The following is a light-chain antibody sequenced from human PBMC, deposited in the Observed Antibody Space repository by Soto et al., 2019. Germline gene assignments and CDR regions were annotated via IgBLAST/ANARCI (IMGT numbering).Light chain of an antibody. CDR1: QSSSSW. CDR2: DAS. V-gene: IGKV1-5*01. Sequence: DLQMTLSPSSLSAAVGARVTINCRASQSSSSWLAWYPQKPGKAPKLLIYDASSLDSGVPSRFSGSGSGTEFTLTISSLQPDDFATYYCPQYNKYSQTFAQGSMADI. CDR3: PQYNKYSQT. J-gene: IGKJ1*01.